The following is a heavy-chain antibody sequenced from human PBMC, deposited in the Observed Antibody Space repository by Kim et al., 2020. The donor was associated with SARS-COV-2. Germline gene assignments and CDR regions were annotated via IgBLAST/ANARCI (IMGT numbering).Heavy chain of an antibody. Sequence: GGSLRLSCAASGFTFSSYGMHWVRQAPGKGLEWVAVIWYDGSNKYYADSVKGRFTISRDNSKNTLYLQMNSLRAEDTAVYYCARDPLGSSAYYFDYWGQGTLVTVSS. CDR2: IWYDGSNK. CDR3: ARDPLGSSAYYFDY. V-gene: IGHV3-33*01. CDR1: GFTFSSYG. D-gene: IGHD6-6*01. J-gene: IGHJ4*02.